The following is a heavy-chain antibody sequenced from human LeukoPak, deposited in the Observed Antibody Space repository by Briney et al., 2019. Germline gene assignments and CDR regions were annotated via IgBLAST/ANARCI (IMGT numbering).Heavy chain of an antibody. CDR3: AKSESWEFVAVDY. D-gene: IGHD1-26*01. Sequence: GGSLRLSCAASGFTFDDYAMHWVRQAPGKGLEWVSGISWNSGSIGYADSVKGRFTISRDNAKNSLYLQMNSLRAEDTALYYCAKSESWEFVAVDYWGQGTLVTVSS. V-gene: IGHV3-9*01. CDR1: GFTFDDYA. J-gene: IGHJ4*02. CDR2: ISWNSGSI.